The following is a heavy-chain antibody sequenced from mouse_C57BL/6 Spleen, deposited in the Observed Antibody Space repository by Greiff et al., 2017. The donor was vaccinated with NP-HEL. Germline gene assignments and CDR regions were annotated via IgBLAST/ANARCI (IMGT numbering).Heavy chain of an antibody. V-gene: IGHV1-7*01. Sequence: QVQLQQSGAELAKPGASVKLSCKASGYTFTSYWMHWVKQRPGQGLEWIGYINPSSGYTKFNQKFKDKATLTADKSSSTAYMQLSSLTYEDSAVYYGARAHHSSYWYFDVWGTGTTVTVSS. CDR3: ARAHHSSYWYFDV. CDR1: GYTFTSYW. D-gene: IGHD1-2*01. J-gene: IGHJ1*03. CDR2: INPSSGYT.